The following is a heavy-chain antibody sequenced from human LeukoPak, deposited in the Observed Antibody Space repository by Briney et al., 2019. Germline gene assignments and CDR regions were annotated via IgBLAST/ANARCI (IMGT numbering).Heavy chain of an antibody. CDR3: ARDEGNYDSTEVLFDY. CDR2: ISGSGGST. CDR1: GFTVSNKY. J-gene: IGHJ4*02. Sequence: GGSLRLSCAASGFTVSNKYMTWVRQAPGKGLEWVSVISGSGGSTYYADSVKGRFTISRDNSKNTLYLQMNSLRAEDTAVYYCARDEGNYDSTEVLFDYWGQGTLVTVSS. D-gene: IGHD3-22*01. V-gene: IGHV3-23*01.